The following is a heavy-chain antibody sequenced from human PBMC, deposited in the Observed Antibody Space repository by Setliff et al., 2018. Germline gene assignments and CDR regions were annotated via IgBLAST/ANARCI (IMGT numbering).Heavy chain of an antibody. V-gene: IGHV1-69*06. CDR3: ARGRHPPWSGYPYYYMDV. CDR2: IITAFGSA. D-gene: IGHD3-3*01. CDR1: GTTFNSHA. J-gene: IGHJ6*03. Sequence: SVKVSCKTSGTTFNSHAINWVRQAPGQGLEWMGRIITAFGSAISAQKFQGRVTITADKSTSTAYMELSSLRSEDTAVYYCARGRHPPWSGYPYYYMDVWGKGTTVTVSS.